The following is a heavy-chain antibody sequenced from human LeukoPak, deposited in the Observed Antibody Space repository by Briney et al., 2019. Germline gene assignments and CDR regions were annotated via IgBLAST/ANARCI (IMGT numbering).Heavy chain of an antibody. V-gene: IGHV4-34*01. J-gene: IGHJ4*02. CDR1: GGSFSGYY. Sequence: SETLSLTCAVYGGSFSGYYWGWIRQPPGKGLEWIGSIYYSGSTYYNPSLKSRVTISVDTSKNQFSLKLSSVTAADTAVYYCARESWYYYDSSGYYSAYWGQGTLVTVSS. CDR3: ARESWYYYDSSGYYSAY. CDR2: IYYSGST. D-gene: IGHD3-22*01.